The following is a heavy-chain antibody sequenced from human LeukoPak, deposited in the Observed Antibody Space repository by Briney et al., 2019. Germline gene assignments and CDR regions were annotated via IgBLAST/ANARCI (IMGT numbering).Heavy chain of an antibody. J-gene: IGHJ4*02. V-gene: IGHV3-7*03. CDR3: VRNLAVAGTCFDS. D-gene: IGHD6-19*01. CDR1: GFTFRNYW. CDR2: IKQDGSDR. Sequence: GGSLRLSCAASGFTFRNYWMSWVRQVPGTGLEWVANIKQDGSDRNYVTSVGGRFTISRGNAESSLYLQMNSLRAEDTAVYYCVRNLAVAGTCFDSWGQGTLVTVSS.